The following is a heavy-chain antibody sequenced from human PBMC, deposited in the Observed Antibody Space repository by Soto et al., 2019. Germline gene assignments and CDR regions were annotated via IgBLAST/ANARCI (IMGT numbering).Heavy chain of an antibody. J-gene: IGHJ6*02. CDR1: GFTFSSYA. Sequence: RGSLRLSCAASGFTFSSYAMSWVRQAPGKGLEWVSAISGSGGSTYYADSVKGRFTISRDNSKNTLYLQMNSLRAEDTAVYYCAKDYVIGVVTPVGYYGMDVWGQGTTVTVSS. V-gene: IGHV3-23*01. CDR2: ISGSGGST. CDR3: AKDYVIGVVTPVGYYGMDV. D-gene: IGHD3-3*01.